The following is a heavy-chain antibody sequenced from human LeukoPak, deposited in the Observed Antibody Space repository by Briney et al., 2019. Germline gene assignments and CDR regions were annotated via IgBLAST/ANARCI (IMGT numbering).Heavy chain of an antibody. D-gene: IGHD4-11*01. Sequence: QPGGSLRLSCATSGFTFSHYGMHWVRQARGKGLEWVAVIWSDGTEKYYGDSVKGRFTISRDNSKKTVYLQMNSLRVEDTAIYYCAKDAQRGFDFSNSLESWGQGTLVTVSS. CDR3: AKDAQRGFDFSNSLES. CDR2: IWSDGTEK. J-gene: IGHJ4*02. V-gene: IGHV3-33*06. CDR1: GFTFSHYG.